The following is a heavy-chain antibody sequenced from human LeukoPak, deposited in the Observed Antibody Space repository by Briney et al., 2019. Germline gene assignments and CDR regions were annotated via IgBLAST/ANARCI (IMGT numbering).Heavy chain of an antibody. V-gene: IGHV3-23*01. Sequence: GGSLRLSCAASGFTFSSYAMSWVRQAPGKGLEWVAAISGSGGSTYYADSVKGRFIISRDNSKNTLYLQMNSLRAEDTAVYYCAKHGNIVVVPAATSLDAFDIWGQGTMVTVSS. J-gene: IGHJ3*02. D-gene: IGHD2-2*01. CDR2: ISGSGGST. CDR1: GFTFSSYA. CDR3: AKHGNIVVVPAATSLDAFDI.